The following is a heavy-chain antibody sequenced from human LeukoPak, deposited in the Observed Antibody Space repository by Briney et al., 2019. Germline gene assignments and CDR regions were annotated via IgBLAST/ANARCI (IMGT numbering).Heavy chain of an antibody. Sequence: SETLSLTCAVYGGSFSGYYWSWIRQPPGKGLEWIGEINHSGSTNYNPSLKSRVTISVDTSKNQFSLKLSSVTAADTAVYYCARVVVADYYYYMDVWGKGTTVTISS. J-gene: IGHJ6*03. CDR3: ARVVVADYYYYMDV. D-gene: IGHD2-15*01. CDR1: GGSFSGYY. CDR2: INHSGST. V-gene: IGHV4-34*01.